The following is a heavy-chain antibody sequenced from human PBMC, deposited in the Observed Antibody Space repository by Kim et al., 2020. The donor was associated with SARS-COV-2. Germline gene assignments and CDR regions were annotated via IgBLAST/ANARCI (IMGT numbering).Heavy chain of an antibody. CDR2: INHSGST. CDR1: GGSFSGYY. Sequence: SETLSLTCAVYGGSFSGYYWSWIRQPPGKGLEWIGEINHSGSTNYNPSLKSRVTISVDTSKNQFSLKLSSVTAADTAVYYCARGNRNMIVVVITTFYYYYMDVWGKGTTVTVSS. CDR3: ARGNRNMIVVVITTFYYYYMDV. V-gene: IGHV4-34*01. J-gene: IGHJ6*03. D-gene: IGHD3-22*01.